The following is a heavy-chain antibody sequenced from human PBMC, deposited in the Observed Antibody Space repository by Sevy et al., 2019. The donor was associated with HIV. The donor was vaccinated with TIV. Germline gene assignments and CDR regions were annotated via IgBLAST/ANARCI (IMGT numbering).Heavy chain of an antibody. CDR3: ARVGETYYDFWSGYPFGMDV. CDR2: INPNSGGT. J-gene: IGHJ6*02. Sequence: ASVKVSCKASGYTFTGYYMHWVRQAPGQGLEWMGWINPNSGGTNYAQTFQGRVTMTRDTSISTAYMELSRLRSDDTAVYYCARVGETYYDFWSGYPFGMDVWGQGTTVTVSS. V-gene: IGHV1-2*02. D-gene: IGHD3-3*01. CDR1: GYTFTGYY.